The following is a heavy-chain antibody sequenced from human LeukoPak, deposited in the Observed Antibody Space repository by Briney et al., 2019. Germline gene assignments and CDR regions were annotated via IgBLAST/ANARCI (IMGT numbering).Heavy chain of an antibody. D-gene: IGHD1-26*01. V-gene: IGHV4-34*01. Sequence: SETLSLTCAVYGGSFSGYYWSWIRQPPWKGLEWIGEINHSGSTNYNPSLKSRVTISVDTSKNQFSLKLNSVTAADTAVYYCTRAAGGSLDWGQGTLVTVSS. CDR1: GGSFSGYY. J-gene: IGHJ4*02. CDR3: TRAAGGSLD. CDR2: INHSGST.